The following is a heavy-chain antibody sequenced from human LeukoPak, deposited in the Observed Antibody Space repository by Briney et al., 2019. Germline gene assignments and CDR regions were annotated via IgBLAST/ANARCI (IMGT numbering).Heavy chain of an antibody. D-gene: IGHD2-2*01. CDR3: ARDLGYCSSTSCYGDYYYYYGMDV. Sequence: GASVKVSCKASGGTFSSYTISWVRQAPGQGLEWMGRIIPILGIANYAQKFQGRVTITADKSTGTAYMELSSLRSEDTAVYYCARDLGYCSSTSCYGDYYYYYGMDVWGQGTTVTVSS. CDR2: IIPILGIA. J-gene: IGHJ6*02. CDR1: GGTFSSYT. V-gene: IGHV1-69*04.